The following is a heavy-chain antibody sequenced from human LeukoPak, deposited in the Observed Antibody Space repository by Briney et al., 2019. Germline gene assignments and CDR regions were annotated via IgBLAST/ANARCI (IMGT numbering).Heavy chain of an antibody. J-gene: IGHJ4*02. D-gene: IGHD5-18*01. CDR3: ARNVDTAMVLDY. CDR2: ISYDGSNK. V-gene: IGHV3-30-3*01. Sequence: PGGSLRLSCAASGFTFSSYAMHWVRQASGKGLEWVAVISYDGSNKYYADSVKGRFTISRDNSKNTLYLQMNSLRAEDTAVYYCARNVDTAMVLDYWGQGTLVTVSS. CDR1: GFTFSSYA.